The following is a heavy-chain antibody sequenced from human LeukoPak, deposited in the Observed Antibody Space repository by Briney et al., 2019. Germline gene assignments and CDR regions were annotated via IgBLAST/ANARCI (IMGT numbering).Heavy chain of an antibody. CDR3: ASRGLRYFDWFFDY. V-gene: IGHV4-39*01. J-gene: IGHJ4*02. CDR1: GGSISSSSYY. D-gene: IGHD3-9*01. CDR2: IYYSGST. Sequence: PPETLSLTCTVSGGSISSSSYYWGWIRQPPGKGLEWIGSIYYSGSTYYNPSLKSRVTISVDTSKNQFSLKLSSVTAADTAVYYCASRGLRYFDWFFDYWGQGTLVTVSS.